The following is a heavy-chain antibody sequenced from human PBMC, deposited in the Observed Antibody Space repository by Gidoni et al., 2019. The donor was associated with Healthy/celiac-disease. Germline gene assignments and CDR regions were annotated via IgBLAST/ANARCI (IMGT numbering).Heavy chain of an antibody. D-gene: IGHD5-12*01. CDR1: GYTFTGYY. CDR2: INPNSGGT. J-gene: IGHJ4*02. V-gene: IGHV1-2*06. CDR3: AVRGYSGYDEDFGYYFDY. Sequence: QVQLVQSGAEVKKPGASVKVSCKASGYTFTGYYMHWVRQAPGQGLEWMGRINPNSGGTNYAQKFQGRVTMTRDTSISTAYMELSRLRSDDTAVYYCAVRGYSGYDEDFGYYFDYWGQGTLVTVSS.